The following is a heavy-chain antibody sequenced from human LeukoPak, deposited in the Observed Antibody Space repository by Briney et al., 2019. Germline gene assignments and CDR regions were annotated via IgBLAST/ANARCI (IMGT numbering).Heavy chain of an antibody. CDR1: GYIFSNHG. J-gene: IGHJ6*02. V-gene: IGHV1-18*01. CDR2: ISAYNGKI. Sequence: GASVKVSCKASGYIFSNHGVTWVRQARGQGLEWMGWISAYNGKINYARKFQGRVTMTKDTSTNTAYLELRSLRSDDTAVYYCARMLAVAGRLIYGMDVWGQGTTVTVSS. CDR3: ARMLAVAGRLIYGMDV. D-gene: IGHD6-19*01.